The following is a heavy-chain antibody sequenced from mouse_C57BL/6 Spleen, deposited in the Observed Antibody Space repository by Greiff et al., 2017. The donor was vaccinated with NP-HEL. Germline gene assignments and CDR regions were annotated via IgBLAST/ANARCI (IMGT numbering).Heavy chain of an antibody. V-gene: IGHV1-18*01. Sequence: EVQLQESGPELVKPGASVKIPCKASGYTFTDYNMDWVKQSHGKSLEWIGDINPNNGGTIYNQKFKGKATLTVDKSSSTAYMELRSLTSEDTAVYYCAREDGYDAGYYYAMDYWGQGTSVTVSS. D-gene: IGHD2-2*01. CDR1: GYTFTDYN. CDR2: INPNNGGT. CDR3: AREDGYDAGYYYAMDY. J-gene: IGHJ4*01.